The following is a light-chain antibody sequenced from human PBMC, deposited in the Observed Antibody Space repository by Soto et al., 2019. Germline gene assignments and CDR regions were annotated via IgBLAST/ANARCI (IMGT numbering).Light chain of an antibody. CDR2: DVN. Sequence: QSALTQPASVSGSPGQSITISCAGTTRDVGGYNYVSWYQQHTGKAPKLIIFDVNNRPSGVSDRFSGSKSGNTASLTISGLRVDDEADYYCNSYRDTGARYVFGSGTKVTV. CDR1: TRDVGGYNY. J-gene: IGLJ1*01. CDR3: NSYRDTGARYV. V-gene: IGLV2-14*01.